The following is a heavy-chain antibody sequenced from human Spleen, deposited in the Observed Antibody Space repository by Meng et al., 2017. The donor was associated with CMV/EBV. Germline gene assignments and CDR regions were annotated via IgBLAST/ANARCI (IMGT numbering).Heavy chain of an antibody. V-gene: IGHV4-4*02. J-gene: IGHJ4*02. CDR3: ARIERRRILKYCGSDCSTTDY. CDR2: IYHSGST. Sequence: SNWWTWVRQVPGKGREWIGEIYHSGSTNNNTSLKSRVTISGDKFKNQFSLKLGSVTAADTAVYYCARIERRRILKYCGSDCSTTDYWGQGTLVTVSS. CDR1: SNW. D-gene: IGHD2-21*02.